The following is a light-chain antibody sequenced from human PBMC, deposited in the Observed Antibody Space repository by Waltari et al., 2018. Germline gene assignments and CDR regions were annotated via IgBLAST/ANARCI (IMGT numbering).Light chain of an antibody. CDR2: DVR. J-gene: IGLJ2*01. CDR1: SIDVGAYNF. V-gene: IGLV2-14*03. CDR3: SSYTRIGTVV. Sequence: QSALTQPASVSGSPGQSITISCTGSSIDVGAYNFVSWHQQHPGNAPKLMIYDVRDRPSGVSNRFSGSKSGNTASLTISGLQAEDEADYYCSSYTRIGTVVFGGGTKVTVL.